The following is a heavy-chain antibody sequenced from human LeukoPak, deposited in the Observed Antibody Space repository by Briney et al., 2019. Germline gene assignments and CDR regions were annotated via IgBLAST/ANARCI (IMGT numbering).Heavy chain of an antibody. V-gene: IGHV3-23*01. CDR1: GFTFSSYG. Sequence: GGTLRLSCAASGFTFSSYGMSWVRQAPGKGLEWVSAISGSGGTTYYADSVKGRFTISRDNSKNTLYLQMNSLRAEDTAVYYCARVGGIAVMAAFDIWGQGTMVTVSS. D-gene: IGHD6-19*01. J-gene: IGHJ3*02. CDR3: ARVGGIAVMAAFDI. CDR2: ISGSGGTT.